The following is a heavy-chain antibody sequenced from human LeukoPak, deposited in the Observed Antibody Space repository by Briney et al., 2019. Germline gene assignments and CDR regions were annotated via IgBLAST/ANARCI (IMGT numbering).Heavy chain of an antibody. V-gene: IGHV1-69*05. CDR3: ATGSGSYYEYRY. J-gene: IGHJ4*02. CDR2: IIPIFGTA. CDR1: GGTFSSYA. D-gene: IGHD3-10*01. Sequence: SVKVSCKASGGTFSSYAVSWVRQAPGQGLEWMGGIIPIFGTANYAQKFQGRVTITTDESTSTAYMELSSLRSEDTAVYYCATGSGSYYEYRYWGQGTLVTVSS.